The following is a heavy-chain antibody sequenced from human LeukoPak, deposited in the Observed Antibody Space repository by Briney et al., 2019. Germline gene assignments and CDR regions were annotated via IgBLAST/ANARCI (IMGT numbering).Heavy chain of an antibody. D-gene: IGHD3-22*01. CDR2: FDPEDGET. CDR3: ARVQKEFTMIVVAVDAFDI. Sequence: GASVKVSCKVSGYTLTELSMHWVRQAPGKGLEWMGGFDPEDGETIYAQKFQGRVTMTEDTSTDTAYMELSSLRSDDTAVYYCARVQKEFTMIVVAVDAFDIWGQGTMVTVSS. CDR1: GYTLTELS. J-gene: IGHJ3*02. V-gene: IGHV1-24*01.